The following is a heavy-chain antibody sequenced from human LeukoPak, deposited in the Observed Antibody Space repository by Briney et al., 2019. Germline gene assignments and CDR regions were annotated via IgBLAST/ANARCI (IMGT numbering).Heavy chain of an antibody. J-gene: IGHJ4*02. V-gene: IGHV4-30-2*01. CDR3: ARESGTGYSYYFDY. CDR1: GGSISSGGYS. CDR2: IYHSGST. D-gene: IGHD3/OR15-3a*01. Sequence: SQTLSLTCAVSGGSISSGGYSWSWIRQPPGKGLGWIGYIYHSGSTYYNPSLKSRVTISVDRSKNQFSLKLSSVTAADTAVYYCARESGTGYSYYFDYWGQGTLVTVSS.